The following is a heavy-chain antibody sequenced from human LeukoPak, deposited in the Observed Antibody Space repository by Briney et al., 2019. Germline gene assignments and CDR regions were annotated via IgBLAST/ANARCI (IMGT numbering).Heavy chain of an antibody. CDR1: GGSISSYY. CDR3: ARFNCSSTSCYGDYYYYGMDV. V-gene: IGHV4-59*01. CDR2: IYYSGST. Sequence: SETLSLTCTVSGGSISSYYWSWIRQPPGKGLEWIGYIYYSGSTNYNPSLKRRVTISVDTSKNQFSLKLSSVTAADTAVYYCARFNCSSTSCYGDYYYYGMDVWGKGTTVTVS. D-gene: IGHD2-2*01. J-gene: IGHJ6*04.